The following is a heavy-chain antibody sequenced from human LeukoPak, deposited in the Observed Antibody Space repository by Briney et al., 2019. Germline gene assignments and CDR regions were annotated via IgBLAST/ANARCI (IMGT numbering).Heavy chain of an antibody. CDR1: GLTFSSYA. V-gene: IGHV3-30*04. Sequence: GGSLRLSCAASGLTFSSYAMHWVRQAPGKGLEWVAVISYGGSNTYYGDSVKGRFTISRDNSKNTLYLQMNSLRVEDTAVYYCARGQFRFSDYDSSGFDYWGQGTLVTVSS. CDR2: ISYGGSNT. CDR3: ARGQFRFSDYDSSGFDY. D-gene: IGHD3-22*01. J-gene: IGHJ4*02.